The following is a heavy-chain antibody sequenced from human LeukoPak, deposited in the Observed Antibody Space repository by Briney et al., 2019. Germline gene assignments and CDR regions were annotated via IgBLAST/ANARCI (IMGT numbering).Heavy chain of an antibody. CDR1: GFTFSSYS. J-gene: IGHJ6*03. V-gene: IGHV3-48*01. D-gene: IGHD3/OR15-3a*01. CDR2: ISSSSTI. Sequence: GGSLRLSCAASGFTFSSYSMNWVRQAPGKGLEWVSYISSSSTIYYADSVKGRFTISRDNAKNSLYLQMNSLRAEDTAVYYCARDGLKRGPYYYYMDVWGKGTTVTVSS. CDR3: ARDGLKRGPYYYYMDV.